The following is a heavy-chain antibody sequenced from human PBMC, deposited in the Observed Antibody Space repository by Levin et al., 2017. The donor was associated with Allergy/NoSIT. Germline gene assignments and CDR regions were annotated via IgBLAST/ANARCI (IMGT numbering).Heavy chain of an antibody. D-gene: IGHD3-10*01. CDR2: IYYSGST. CDR1: GGSISSYY. CDR3: ARDHRYYGSGSLAWFDP. J-gene: IGHJ5*02. Sequence: PSETLSLTCTVSGGSISSYYWSWIRQPPGKGLEWIGYIYYSGSTNYNPSLKSRVTISVDTSKNQFSLKLSSVTAADTAVYYCARDHRYYGSGSLAWFDPWGQGTLVTVSA. V-gene: IGHV4-59*01.